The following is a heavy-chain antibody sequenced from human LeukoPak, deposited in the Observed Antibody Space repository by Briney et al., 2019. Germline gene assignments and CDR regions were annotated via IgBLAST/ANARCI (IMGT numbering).Heavy chain of an antibody. CDR1: GGSISSYY. CDR2: IYYSGST. D-gene: IGHD4-17*01. Sequence: SETLSLTCTVSGGSISSYYWSWIRQPPGKGLEWIGYIYYSGSTNYNPSLKSRVTISVDTSKNQFSLKLSSVTAADTAVYYCAGDYGDYSVYFDYRGQGTLVTVSS. J-gene: IGHJ4*02. CDR3: AGDYGDYSVYFDY. V-gene: IGHV4-59*08.